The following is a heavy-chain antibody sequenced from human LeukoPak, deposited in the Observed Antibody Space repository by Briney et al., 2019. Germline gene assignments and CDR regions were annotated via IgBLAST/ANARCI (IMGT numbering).Heavy chain of an antibody. CDR1: GGSISSYY. CDR2: IYTSGST. Sequence: SETLSLTCTVSGGSISSYYWSWIRQPAGKGLEWIGRIYTSGSTNYNPSLKSRVTMSVDTSKDQFSLKLSSVTAADTAVYYCARNRGSTVITDHYYYYYMDVWGKGTTVTVSS. V-gene: IGHV4-4*07. J-gene: IGHJ6*03. D-gene: IGHD4-11*01. CDR3: ARNRGSTVITDHYYYYYMDV.